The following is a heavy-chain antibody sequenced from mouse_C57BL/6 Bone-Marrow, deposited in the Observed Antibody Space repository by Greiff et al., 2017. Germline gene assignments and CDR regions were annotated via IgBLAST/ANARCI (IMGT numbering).Heavy chain of an antibody. D-gene: IGHD1-1*01. CDR1: GYTFTSYW. CDR2: IDPSGGYT. Sequence: QVQLQQPGAELVKPGASVKLSCKASGYTFTSYWMQWVKQRPGQGLEWIGEIDPSGGYTNYNQKFKGKATLTVDTSSSTAYMQLSSLASEDSAGDYWASGGDYGSSSYFDYWGQGTTLTVSS. CDR3: ASGGDYGSSSYFDY. V-gene: IGHV1-50*01. J-gene: IGHJ2*01.